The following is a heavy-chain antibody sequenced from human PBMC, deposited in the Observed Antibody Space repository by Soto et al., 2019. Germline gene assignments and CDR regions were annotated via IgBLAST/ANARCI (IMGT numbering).Heavy chain of an antibody. CDR1: GFTFSSYA. D-gene: IGHD6-13*01. J-gene: IGHJ5*02. CDR2: ISGSGGST. V-gene: IGHV3-23*01. CDR3: AKVEQQLESSDNWFDP. Sequence: GGSLRLSCAASGFTFSSYAMSWVRQAPGKGLEWVSAISGSGGSTYYADSVKGRFTISRDNSKNTLYLQMNSLRAEDTAVYYCAKVEQQLESSDNWFDPWGQGTLVTVSS.